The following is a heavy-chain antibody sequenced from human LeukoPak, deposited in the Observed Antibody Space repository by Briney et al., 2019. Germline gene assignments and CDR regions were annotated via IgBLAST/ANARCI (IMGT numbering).Heavy chain of an antibody. CDR2: IYTSGST. J-gene: IGHJ6*03. V-gene: IGHV4-4*07. CDR1: GGSISSYY. D-gene: IGHD3-16*02. Sequence: SETLSLTCTVSGGSISSYYWSWIRQPAGKGLEWIGRIYTSGSTNYNPSLKSRVTISVDTSKNQFSLKLSSVTAADTAVYYCARTRPYTFGGVIVPDHYYYYMDVWGKGTTVTISS. CDR3: ARTRPYTFGGVIVPDHYYYYMDV.